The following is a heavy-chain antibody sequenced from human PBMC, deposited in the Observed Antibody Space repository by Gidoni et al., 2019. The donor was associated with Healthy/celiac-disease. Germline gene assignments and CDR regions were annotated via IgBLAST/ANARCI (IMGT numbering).Heavy chain of an antibody. CDR3: ARDSPSEYYYDSRGVAFDI. J-gene: IGHJ3*02. V-gene: IGHV3-7*03. D-gene: IGHD3-22*01. CDR2: IKQDGSEK. Sequence: EVQLVESGGGLVQPGGSLRLACAASGFTGSSYWMSWVRQAPGKGLEWVANIKQDGSEKYYVDSVKGRFTISRDNAKNSLYLQMNSLRAEDTAVYYCARDSPSEYYYDSRGVAFDIWGQGTMVTVSS. CDR1: GFTGSSYW.